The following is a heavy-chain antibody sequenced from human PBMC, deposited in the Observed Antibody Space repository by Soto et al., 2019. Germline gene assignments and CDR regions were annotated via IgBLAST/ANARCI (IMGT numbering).Heavy chain of an antibody. CDR3: ARGQPYRIGYCSSTGCYRGAFDI. V-gene: IGHV4-34*01. D-gene: IGHD2-2*01. CDR1: GGSFSGYY. CDR2: INHSGST. J-gene: IGHJ3*02. Sequence: QVQLQQWGAGLLKPSETLSLTCAVYGGSFSGYYWSWIRQPPGKGLEWIGEINHSGSTNYNPSLKSRVTISVDTSKNQFSLKLSSVTAADTAVYYCARGQPYRIGYCSSTGCYRGAFDIWGQGTMVTVSS.